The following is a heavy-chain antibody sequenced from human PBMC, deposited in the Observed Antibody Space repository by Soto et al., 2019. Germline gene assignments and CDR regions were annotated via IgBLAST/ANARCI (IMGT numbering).Heavy chain of an antibody. D-gene: IGHD3-3*01. V-gene: IGHV3-30*18. CDR1: GFTFRSYG. CDR2: ISYDGSNK. CDR3: AKEPVLRFLEWLLMD. J-gene: IGHJ3*01. Sequence: PGGSLRLSCAASGFTFRSYGMHWVRQAPGKGLEWVAVISYDGSNKYYADSVKGRFIISRDNSKNTLYLQMNSLRAEDTAVYYCAKEPVLRFLEWLLMDWGQGTMVTVSS.